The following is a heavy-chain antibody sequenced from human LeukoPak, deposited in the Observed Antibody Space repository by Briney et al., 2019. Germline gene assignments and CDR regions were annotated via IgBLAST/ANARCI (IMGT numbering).Heavy chain of an antibody. J-gene: IGHJ4*02. V-gene: IGHV4-4*07. CDR1: GGSISNYY. CDR3: ARFSSTAAAFDY. Sequence: SETLSLTCTVSGGSISNYYWSWIRQPAGKGLEWIGRIYTSGTTHYNPSLKSRVTMSVDTSKNQFSLNLSSVTAADTAVYYCARFSSTAAAFDYWGLGTLVTVSS. D-gene: IGHD6-13*01. CDR2: IYTSGTT.